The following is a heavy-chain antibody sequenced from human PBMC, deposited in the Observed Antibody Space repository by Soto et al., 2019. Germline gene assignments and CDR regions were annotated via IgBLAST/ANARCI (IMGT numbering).Heavy chain of an antibody. CDR1: GGSISSGDYY. J-gene: IGHJ5*02. V-gene: IGHV4-30-4*01. CDR2: IYYSGST. CDR3: ARYSGYECLRFDP. D-gene: IGHD5-12*01. Sequence: SETLSLTCTVSGGSISSGDYYWSWIRQPPGKGLEWIGYIYYSGSTYYNPSLKSRVTISVDTSKNQFSLKLSSVTAADTAVYYCARYSGYECLRFDPWGQGTLVTVSS.